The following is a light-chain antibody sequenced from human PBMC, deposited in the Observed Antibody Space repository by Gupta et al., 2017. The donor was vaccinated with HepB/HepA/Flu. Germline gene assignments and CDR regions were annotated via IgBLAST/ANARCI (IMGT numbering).Light chain of an antibody. J-gene: IGKJ3*01. Sequence: DIQMPQSPSSVSASVGDRVTITCRASQGISRWLAWYQQKPGKAPKLLIYAASNLQSGVPSRFSGSGSGTDFTLSISGLQPEDVATYYCQQSTSFPRTFGPGTKVDIK. CDR3: QQSTSFPRT. CDR2: AAS. CDR1: QGISRW. V-gene: IGKV1D-12*01.